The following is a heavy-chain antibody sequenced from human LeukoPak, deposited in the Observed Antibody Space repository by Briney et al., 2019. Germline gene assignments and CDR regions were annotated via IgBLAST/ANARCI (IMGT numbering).Heavy chain of an antibody. V-gene: IGHV3-48*03. CDR1: GFTLSSYE. CDR3: ARGGSYLSAFDI. J-gene: IGHJ3*02. D-gene: IGHD1-26*01. CDR2: IISSVSTI. Sequence: PGGSLSLSCAASGFTLSSYEMNWVRHAAGEGLEWVSYIISSVSTIYYAESVKGRFTITRDNSKNTLYIKMNSLRAGDTAVYYCARGGSYLSAFDIWGQGKMVTVSS.